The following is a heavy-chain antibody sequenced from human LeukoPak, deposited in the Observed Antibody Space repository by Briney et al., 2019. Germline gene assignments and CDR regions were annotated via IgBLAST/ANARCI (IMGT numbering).Heavy chain of an antibody. D-gene: IGHD3-3*01. CDR1: GGSVSSGSYY. CDR2: IYTSGST. CDR3: ARDKYDFWSGYSGHFDY. Sequence: PSETLSLTCTVSGGSVSSGSYYWSWIRQPAGKGLEWIGRIYTSGSTNYNPSLKSRVTISVDTSKNQFSLKLSSVTAADTAVYYCARDKYDFWSGYSGHFDYWGQGTLVTVSS. V-gene: IGHV4-61*02. J-gene: IGHJ4*02.